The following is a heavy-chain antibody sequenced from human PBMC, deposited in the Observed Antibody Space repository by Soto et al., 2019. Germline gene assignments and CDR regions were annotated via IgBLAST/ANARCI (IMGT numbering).Heavy chain of an antibody. CDR2: IYDGGRT. CDR1: GGSISTVDYW. CDR3: ARGPSGDKVDS. V-gene: IGHV4-30-4*01. J-gene: IGHJ4*02. D-gene: IGHD7-27*01. Sequence: QVQLQESGPGLVKPSQTLSLTCTVSGGSISTVDYWWSWIRQSPDMGLEWIGHIYDGGRTYNNPSRERRVTMSVDTSQRQLSLTLSAVSAADTAVYYCARGPSGDKVDSWGQGTLVTVSS.